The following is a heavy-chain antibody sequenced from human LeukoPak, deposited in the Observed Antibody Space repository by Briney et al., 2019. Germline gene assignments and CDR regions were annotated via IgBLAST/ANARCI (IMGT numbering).Heavy chain of an antibody. CDR2: IIPIFGTA. CDR1: GGTFSSYA. V-gene: IGHV1-69*05. CDR3: ARAGYSSGWYRYNWFDP. D-gene: IGHD6-19*01. Sequence: SVKVSCKASGGTFSSYAISWVRQAPGQGLEWMGGIIPIFGTANYAQKFQGRVTITTDESTSTAYMELSSLRSEDTAVYYCARAGYSSGWYRYNWFDPWGQGTLVTVSS. J-gene: IGHJ5*02.